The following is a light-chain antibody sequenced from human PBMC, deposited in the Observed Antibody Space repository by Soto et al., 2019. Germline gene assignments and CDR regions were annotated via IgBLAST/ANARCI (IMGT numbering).Light chain of an antibody. CDR1: QGISSW. Sequence: DIQMTQSPSSVSASVGDRVTITCRASQGISSWLAWYQQKPGKAPKLLTYAASSLQSGVPSRFRGSGSGKDFTLTSSSLQPEVLANYYCQHANSFPITFGQGTLLEIK. J-gene: IGKJ5*01. V-gene: IGKV1-12*01. CDR2: AAS. CDR3: QHANSFPIT.